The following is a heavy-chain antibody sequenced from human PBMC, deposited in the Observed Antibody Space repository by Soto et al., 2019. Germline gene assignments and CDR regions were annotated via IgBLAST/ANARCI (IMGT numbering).Heavy chain of an antibody. D-gene: IGHD2-21*02. CDR1: GFTFTRFA. J-gene: IGHJ4*02. CDR2: ISGSGLST. V-gene: IGHV3-23*01. CDR3: ARDDAPTAHSIFDY. Sequence: GGSLRLSCAASGFTFTRFAMSWVRQAPEKGLEWVTGISGSGLSTFYADSVKGRFTISRDNSKNNLYLQMNSLRAEDTAVYYCARDDAPTAHSIFDYWGQGALVTVSS.